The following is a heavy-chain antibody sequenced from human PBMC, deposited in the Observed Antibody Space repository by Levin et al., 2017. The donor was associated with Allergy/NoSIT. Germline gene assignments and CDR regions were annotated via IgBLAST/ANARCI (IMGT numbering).Heavy chain of an antibody. CDR2: IIPIFGTA. Sequence: GGSLRLSCKASGGTFSSYAISWVRQAPGQGLEWMGGIIPIFGTANYAQKFQGRVTITADKSTSTAYMELSSLRSEDTAVYYCARVDTVTTPYGAFDIWGQGTMVTVSS. D-gene: IGHD4-17*01. CDR1: GGTFSSYA. V-gene: IGHV1-69*06. J-gene: IGHJ3*02. CDR3: ARVDTVTTPYGAFDI.